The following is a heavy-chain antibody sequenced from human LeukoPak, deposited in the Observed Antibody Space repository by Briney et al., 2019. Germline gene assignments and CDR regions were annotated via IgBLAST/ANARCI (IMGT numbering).Heavy chain of an antibody. J-gene: IGHJ6*02. Sequence: SQTLSLTCTVSAGSISSCGYYWSWIRQHPGKGLEWIGYMYYSGSTYFNPSLKSRVTISVDTSKNQFSLKLSSVTAADTAVYYCARSIFGSYGLDVCGQGTTVTVSS. V-gene: IGHV4-31*03. CDR2: MYYSGST. D-gene: IGHD3-3*02. CDR1: AGSISSCGYY. CDR3: ARSIFGSYGLDV.